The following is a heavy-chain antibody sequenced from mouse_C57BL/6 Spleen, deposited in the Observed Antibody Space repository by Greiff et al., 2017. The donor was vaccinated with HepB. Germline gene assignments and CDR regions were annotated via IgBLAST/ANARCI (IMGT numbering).Heavy chain of an antibody. J-gene: IGHJ2*01. CDR3: ARVTTVESIDY. V-gene: IGHV1-69*01. Sequence: QVQLQQPGAELVMPGASVKLSCKASGYTFTSYWMHWVKQRPGQGLEWIGEIDPSDSDTNYNQKFKGKSTLTVDKSSSTAYTQLSSLTSEDSAVYYSARVTTVESIDYWGQGTTLTVSS. D-gene: IGHD1-1*01. CDR2: IDPSDSDT. CDR1: GYTFTSYW.